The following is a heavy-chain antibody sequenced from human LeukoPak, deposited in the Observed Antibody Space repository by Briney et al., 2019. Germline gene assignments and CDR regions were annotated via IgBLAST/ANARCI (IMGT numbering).Heavy chain of an antibody. D-gene: IGHD6-19*01. CDR3: ARDVFSGHPPFGY. CDR2: INPYNGDT. V-gene: IGHV1-18*01. J-gene: IGHJ4*02. Sequence: GASVKVSRKASGYTFITYGFIWVRQAPGQGLEWMGWINPYNGDTNYAPKFQGRVTMTTDTSTTTAYIELSSLRSDDAAVYYCARDVFSGHPPFGYWGQGTLVTVSS. CDR1: GYTFITYG.